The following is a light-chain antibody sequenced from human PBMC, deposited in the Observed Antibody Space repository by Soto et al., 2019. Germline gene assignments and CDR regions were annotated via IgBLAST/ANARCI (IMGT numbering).Light chain of an antibody. V-gene: IGKV3-20*01. J-gene: IGKJ5*01. CDR1: QSVSKNY. CDR2: GAS. CDR3: QQYGSSSIT. Sequence: EIVLPQSPGTLYLSPGERPSLSCSASQSVSKNYLAWYKQKPGQDTRLLIYGASNRDTGIPDRVSGSGSGTDFTLTISRLETEDFAVYYCQQYGSSSITFGQGTRLEIK.